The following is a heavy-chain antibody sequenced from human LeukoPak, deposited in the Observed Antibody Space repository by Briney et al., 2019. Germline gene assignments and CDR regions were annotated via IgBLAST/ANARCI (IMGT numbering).Heavy chain of an antibody. CDR1: GFTFSDYY. Sequence: PGGSLRLSCAASGFTFSDYYMSWIRQAPGKGLEWVSYISSSGSTIYYADSVKGRFTISRDNAKNSLYLQMNSLRAEDTAVYYCARARGQLLYFVAHHWGQGTLVTVSS. J-gene: IGHJ4*02. CDR3: ARARGQLLYFVAHH. CDR2: ISSSGSTI. V-gene: IGHV3-11*01. D-gene: IGHD2-2*02.